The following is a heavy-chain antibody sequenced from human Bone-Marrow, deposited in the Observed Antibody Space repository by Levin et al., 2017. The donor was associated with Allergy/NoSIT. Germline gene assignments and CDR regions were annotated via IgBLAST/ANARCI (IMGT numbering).Heavy chain of an antibody. CDR3: ARVRGTMIVVDLDY. J-gene: IGHJ4*02. CDR2: IYPGDSDT. V-gene: IGHV5-51*01. D-gene: IGHD3-22*01. Sequence: IIYPGDSDTRYSPSFQGQVTISADKSISTAYLQWSSLKASDTAMYYCARVRGTMIVVDLDYWGQGTLVTVSS.